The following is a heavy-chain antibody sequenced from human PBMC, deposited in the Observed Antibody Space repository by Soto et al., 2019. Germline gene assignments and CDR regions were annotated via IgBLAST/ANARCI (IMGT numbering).Heavy chain of an antibody. CDR1: GGSITDYS. V-gene: IGHV4-4*07. D-gene: IGHD2-21*02. J-gene: IGHJ5*02. CDR2: IFSSGST. Sequence: PSEILSLTCTVSGGSITDYSWVWIRQPAGKGLEWFGRIFSSGSTNYNPSLKGRITMSLDTSKNQFSLKLNSATATDTAVYFCARDQGVVVTADNWFDPWGQGILVAVSS. CDR3: ARDQGVVVTADNWFDP.